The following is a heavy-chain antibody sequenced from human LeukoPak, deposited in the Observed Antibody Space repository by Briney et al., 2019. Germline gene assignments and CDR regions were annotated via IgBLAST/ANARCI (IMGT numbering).Heavy chain of an antibody. CDR1: GFIFSSYA. D-gene: IGHD1-1*01. J-gene: IGHJ4*02. Sequence: GACLRLACTASGFIFSSYARKGVRQAPGKGLERHSILSGDNYITHYAESVKGRLTSCRDNSKNTLYLQMNSLRAEDTAIYYCGKKFGLPTTTERSLQYWGQGTLVTVSS. V-gene: IGHV3-23*01. CDR2: LSGDNYIT. CDR3: GKKFGLPTTTERSLQY.